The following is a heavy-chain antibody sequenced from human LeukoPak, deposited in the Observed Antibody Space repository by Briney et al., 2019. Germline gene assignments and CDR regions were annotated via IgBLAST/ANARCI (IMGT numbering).Heavy chain of an antibody. D-gene: IGHD3-9*01. J-gene: IGHJ5*02. CDR3: ARDRPTELRYFDWLPWFDP. CDR2: INPSGGST. V-gene: IGHV1-46*01. Sequence: ASVKVSCKASGYTFTGYYMHWVRQAPGQGLEWMGIINPSGGSTSYAQKFQGRVTMTRDTSTSTVYMELSSLRSEDTAVYYCARDRPTELRYFDWLPWFDPWGQGTLVTVSS. CDR1: GYTFTGYY.